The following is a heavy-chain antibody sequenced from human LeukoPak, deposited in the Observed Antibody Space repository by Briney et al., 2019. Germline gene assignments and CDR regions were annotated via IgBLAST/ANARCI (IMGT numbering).Heavy chain of an antibody. J-gene: IGHJ3*02. CDR3: ASRDDGDAFDI. Sequence: ASVKVSCKASGGAFSSYGIIWVRQAPGQGLEWMGWMNPNSGNTGYAQKFQGRVTMTRNTSISTAYMELSSLRSEDTAVYYCASRDDGDAFDIWGQGTMVTVSS. CDR2: MNPNSGNT. D-gene: IGHD5-24*01. CDR1: GGAFSSYG. V-gene: IGHV1-8*02.